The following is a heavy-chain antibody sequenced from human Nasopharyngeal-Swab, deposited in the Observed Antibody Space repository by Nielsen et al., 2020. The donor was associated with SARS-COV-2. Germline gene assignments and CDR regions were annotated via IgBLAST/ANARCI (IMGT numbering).Heavy chain of an antibody. CDR3: ASSSGGSSWSLPFDY. CDR1: GGTFSSYA. V-gene: IGHV1-69*13. CDR2: SIPIFGPA. D-gene: IGHD6-13*01. J-gene: IGHJ4*02. Sequence: SVKVSCKASGGTFSSYAISWVRQAPGQGLEWMGGSIPIFGPANYAQKFQGRVTITADESTSTAYMELSSLRSEDTAVYYCASSSGGSSWSLPFDYWGQGTLVTVSS.